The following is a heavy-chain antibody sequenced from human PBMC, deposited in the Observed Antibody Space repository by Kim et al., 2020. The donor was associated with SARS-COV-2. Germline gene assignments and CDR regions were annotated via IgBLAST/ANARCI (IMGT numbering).Heavy chain of an antibody. V-gene: IGHV1-69*13. CDR2: IIPIFGTA. J-gene: IGHJ6*03. Sequence: SVKVSCKASGGTFSSYAISWVRQAPGQGLEWMGGIIPIFGTANYAQKFQGRVTITADESTSTAYMELSSLRSEDTAVYYCARERSLYCSSTSCPIGGDYYMDVWGKGTTVTVSS. CDR3: ARERSLYCSSTSCPIGGDYYMDV. CDR1: GGTFSSYA. D-gene: IGHD2-2*01.